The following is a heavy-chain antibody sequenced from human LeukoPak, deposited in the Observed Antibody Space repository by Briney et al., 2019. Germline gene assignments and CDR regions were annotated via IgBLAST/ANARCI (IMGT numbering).Heavy chain of an antibody. J-gene: IGHJ6*03. CDR3: ARELQLWSRYYYYYMDV. D-gene: IGHD5-18*01. CDR2: IYTSGST. V-gene: IGHV4-61*02. CDR1: GGSISSGSYY. Sequence: SETLSLTCTVSGGSISSGSYYWSWIRQPAGKGLEWIGRIYTSGSTNYNPSLKSRVTTSVDTSKNQFSLKLSSVTAADTAVYYCARELQLWSRYYYYYMDVWGKGTTVTVSS.